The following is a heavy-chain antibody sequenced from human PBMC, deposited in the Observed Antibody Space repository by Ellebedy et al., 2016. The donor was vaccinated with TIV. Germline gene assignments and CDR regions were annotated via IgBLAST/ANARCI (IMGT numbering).Heavy chain of an antibody. Sequence: AASVKVSCKASGGTFNTYPITWVRQAPGQGLEWMGGIIHIFAKTTYAQKLQGRVTITADESTSTAYMELSSLRSEDTAVYYCATDRAPDGRNWCIDLWGRGTLVTVSS. CDR2: IIHIFAKT. J-gene: IGHJ2*01. CDR1: GGTFNTYP. CDR3: ATDRAPDGRNWCIDL. V-gene: IGHV1-69*13. D-gene: IGHD1-1*01.